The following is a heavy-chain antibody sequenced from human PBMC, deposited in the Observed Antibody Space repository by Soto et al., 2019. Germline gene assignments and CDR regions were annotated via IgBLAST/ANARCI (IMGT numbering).Heavy chain of an antibody. Sequence: QVQLQESGPGLVKPSQTLSLTCTVSGGSITSANFFWTWIRQHPGKGLEWIGYIYHSGSTYYNPSRKSRVTISIDKSQNQFSLTLTSVTAADTAIYFCARDRLSLIRGVPHYDGIDVWGQGTTVTVSS. CDR2: IYHSGST. D-gene: IGHD3-10*01. CDR3: ARDRLSLIRGVPHYDGIDV. CDR1: GGSITSANFF. J-gene: IGHJ6*02. V-gene: IGHV4-31*03.